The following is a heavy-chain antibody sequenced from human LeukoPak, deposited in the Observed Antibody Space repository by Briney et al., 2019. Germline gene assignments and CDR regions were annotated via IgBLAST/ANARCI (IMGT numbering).Heavy chain of an antibody. CDR2: IYTSGST. J-gene: IGHJ3*02. CDR3: SRHEDPADAFDI. Sequence: TSETLSLACTVSGGSIDNYYWSWIRQPAGKGLEWIGRIYTSGSTYYNPSLKSRVTISVDTSKNQFSLKLSSVTAADTAVYYCSRHEDPADAFDIWGQGTMVTVSS. CDR1: GGSIDNYY. V-gene: IGHV4-4*07.